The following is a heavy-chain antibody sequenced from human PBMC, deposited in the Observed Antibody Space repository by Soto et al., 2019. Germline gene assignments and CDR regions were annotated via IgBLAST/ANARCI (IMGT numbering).Heavy chain of an antibody. CDR3: ARDGRYGDYGISDY. Sequence: GGSLRLSCAASGFTFSNYAMHWVHQAPGKGLEWVAVISYDGSNKYYADSVKGRFTISRDNSKNTLYLQMNSLRAEDTAVYYCARDGRYGDYGISDYWGQGTLVTVSS. CDR2: ISYDGSNK. J-gene: IGHJ4*02. D-gene: IGHD4-17*01. V-gene: IGHV3-30-3*01. CDR1: GFTFSNYA.